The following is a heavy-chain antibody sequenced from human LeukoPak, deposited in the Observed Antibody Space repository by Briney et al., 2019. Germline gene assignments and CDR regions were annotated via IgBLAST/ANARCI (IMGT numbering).Heavy chain of an antibody. CDR1: GFTFSNYE. D-gene: IGHD3-22*01. CDR3: ARTYYYDTVLLDY. CDR2: ISTSGSTI. Sequence: GGSLRLSCAASGFTFSNYEMNWVRQAPGKGLEWVSYISTSGSTIYYADSVKGRFTISRDNAKNSLYLQMNSLRAEDTAVYYCARTYYYDTVLLDYWGQGTLVTVSS. V-gene: IGHV3-48*03. J-gene: IGHJ4*02.